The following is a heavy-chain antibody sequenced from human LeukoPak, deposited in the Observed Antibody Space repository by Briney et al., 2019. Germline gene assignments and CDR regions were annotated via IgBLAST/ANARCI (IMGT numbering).Heavy chain of an antibody. D-gene: IGHD4-23*01. Sequence: GGSLRLSCAASGFTFSSYGMHWVRQAPGKGLEWVSYISSSGSTIYYADSVKGRFTISRDNAKNSLYLQMNSLRAEDTAVYYCARVDGGNGILNYWGQGTLVTVSS. CDR1: GFTFSSYG. CDR2: ISSSGSTI. J-gene: IGHJ4*02. CDR3: ARVDGGNGILNY. V-gene: IGHV3-48*04.